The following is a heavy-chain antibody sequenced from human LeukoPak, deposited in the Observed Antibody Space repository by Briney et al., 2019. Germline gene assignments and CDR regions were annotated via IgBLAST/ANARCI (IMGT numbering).Heavy chain of an antibody. V-gene: IGHV3-74*01. D-gene: IGHD3-3*01. CDR3: ARGFTIFGVVNDAFDI. Sequence: PGGSLRLSCAASGFTFSSYAMSWVRQAPGKGLVWVSRIDSDGISTSYADSVRGRFTISRDNAKNTLYLQMNTLRAEDTAVYCCARGFTIFGVVNDAFDIWGQGTMVTVSS. J-gene: IGHJ3*02. CDR1: GFTFSSYA. CDR2: IDSDGIST.